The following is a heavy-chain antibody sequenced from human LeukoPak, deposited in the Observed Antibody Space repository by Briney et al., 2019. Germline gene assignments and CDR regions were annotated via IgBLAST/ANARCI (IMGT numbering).Heavy chain of an antibody. CDR2: IIPIFGTA. Sequence: ASVKVSCKASGATFSSYAISWVRQAPGQGLEWMGGIIPIFGTANYAQKFQGRVTITTDESTSTAYMELSSLRSEDTAVYYCARGIDSSGPIDYWGQGTLVTVSS. CDR3: ARGIDSSGPIDY. D-gene: IGHD3-22*01. CDR1: GATFSSYA. V-gene: IGHV1-69*05. J-gene: IGHJ4*02.